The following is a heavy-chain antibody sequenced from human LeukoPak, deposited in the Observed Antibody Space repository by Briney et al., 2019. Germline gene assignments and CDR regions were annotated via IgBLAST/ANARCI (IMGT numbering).Heavy chain of an antibody. D-gene: IGHD4-11*01. CDR1: GFTFSDYY. CDR3: VKRYSNYVLGPFDY. J-gene: IGHJ4*02. CDR2: ISGTGGST. Sequence: PGGSLRLSCAASGFTFSDYYMSWIRQAPGKGLDWVSTISGTGGSTYYADSVKGRFTISRDNSRNSLYLQMNSLRAEDTAVYYCVKRYSNYVLGPFDYWGQGTLVTVSS. V-gene: IGHV3-23*01.